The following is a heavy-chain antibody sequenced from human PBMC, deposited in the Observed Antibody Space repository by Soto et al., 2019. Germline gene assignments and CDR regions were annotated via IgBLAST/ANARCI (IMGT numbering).Heavy chain of an antibody. J-gene: IGHJ6*02. Sequence: ASVKVSCKASGYTFTSYGISWVRQAPGQGLEWMGWISAYNGNTNYAQKLQGRVTMTTDTSTSTAYMELRSLRSDDTAVYYCARDGYCSGGSCHWAGYYGMDVWGQGTTVTVSS. CDR3: ARDGYCSGGSCHWAGYYGMDV. CDR1: GYTFTSYG. D-gene: IGHD2-15*01. V-gene: IGHV1-18*01. CDR2: ISAYNGNT.